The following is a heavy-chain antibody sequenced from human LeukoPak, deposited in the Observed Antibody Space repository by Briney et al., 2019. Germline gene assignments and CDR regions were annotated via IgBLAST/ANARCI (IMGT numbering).Heavy chain of an antibody. Sequence: SETLSLTCTVSVGSISSYYWSWIRQPPGKGLEWIGYIYTSWSTNYNPSLKSQSTISVDTSKNQFSLKLSSVTAADTAVYYCARLKYDFWSGYYRAGDYYYYYMDVWGKGTTVTVSS. CDR1: VGSISSYY. J-gene: IGHJ6*03. CDR3: ARLKYDFWSGYYRAGDYYYYYMDV. D-gene: IGHD3-3*01. CDR2: IYTSWST. V-gene: IGHV4-4*09.